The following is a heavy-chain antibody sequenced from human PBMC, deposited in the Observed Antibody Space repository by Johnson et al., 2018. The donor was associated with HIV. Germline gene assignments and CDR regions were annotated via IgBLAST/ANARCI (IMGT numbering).Heavy chain of an antibody. J-gene: IGHJ3*02. CDR1: GFTFSSYA. CDR2: ISGSGGST. D-gene: IGHD3-3*01. CDR3: TTIYFAYDFWSGYQGGAFDI. Sequence: DVQLVESGGGLVQPGGSLRLSCAASGFTFSSYAMSWVRQAPGKGLEWVSAISGSGGSTYYADSVTGRFTISSDNSKNTLYLQMNSLRAEDTAVYYCTTIYFAYDFWSGYQGGAFDIWGQGTMVTVSS. V-gene: IGHV3-23*04.